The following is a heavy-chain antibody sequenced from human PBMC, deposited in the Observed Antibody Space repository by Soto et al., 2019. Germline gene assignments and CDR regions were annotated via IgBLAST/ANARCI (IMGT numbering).Heavy chain of an antibody. J-gene: IGHJ6*02. CDR1: GFTFSSYS. V-gene: IGHV3-21*01. D-gene: IGHD3-9*01. CDR3: ARDLGGYFDWTQYYYYGMDV. CDR2: ISSSSSYI. Sequence: GGSLRLSCAASGFTFSSYSMNWVRQAPGKGLEWVSSISSSSSYIYYADSVKGRFTISRDNAKNSLYLQMNSLRAEDTAVYYCARDLGGYFDWTQYYYYGMDVWGQGTTVTVSS.